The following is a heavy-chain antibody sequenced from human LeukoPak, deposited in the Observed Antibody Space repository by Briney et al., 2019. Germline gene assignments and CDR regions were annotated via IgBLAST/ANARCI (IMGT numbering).Heavy chain of an antibody. Sequence: ASVKVSCKASGYTFTSYGISWVRQAPGQGLEWMGWISVYNGNTNYAQKVKGRVTMTTDTSTSTAYMELSSLRSEDTAVYYCARGNVDTAMVIDYWGQGTLVTVSS. D-gene: IGHD5-18*01. CDR1: GYTFTSYG. V-gene: IGHV1-18*01. CDR2: ISVYNGNT. CDR3: ARGNVDTAMVIDY. J-gene: IGHJ4*02.